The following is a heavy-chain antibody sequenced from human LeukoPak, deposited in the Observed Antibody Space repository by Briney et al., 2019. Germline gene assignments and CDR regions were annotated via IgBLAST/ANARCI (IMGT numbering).Heavy chain of an antibody. V-gene: IGHV1-18*01. CDR1: GYTFTSYG. CDR2: ISAYNGNT. D-gene: IGHD1-26*01. J-gene: IGHJ4*02. CDR3: ARDRPKWELLRGAFDY. Sequence: ASVKVSCTASGYTFTSYGISWVRQAPGQGLEWMGWISAYNGNTNYAQKLQGRVTMTTDTSTSTAYMELRSLRSDDTAVYYCARDRPKWELLRGAFDYWGQGTLVTVSS.